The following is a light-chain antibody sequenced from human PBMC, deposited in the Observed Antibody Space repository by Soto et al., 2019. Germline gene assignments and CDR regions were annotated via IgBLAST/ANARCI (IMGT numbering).Light chain of an antibody. CDR3: SSYAGINPDVV. V-gene: IGLV2-8*01. CDR2: EVT. Sequence: QSALTQPPSASGSPGQSVTISCTGTSSDVGGYGYVSWYQQHPGKAPKLMIFEVTKRASGVPNRFSGSKSGNTASLTVSGLQAEDEADYYCSSYAGINPDVVFGGGTQLTVL. J-gene: IGLJ2*01. CDR1: SSDVGGYGY.